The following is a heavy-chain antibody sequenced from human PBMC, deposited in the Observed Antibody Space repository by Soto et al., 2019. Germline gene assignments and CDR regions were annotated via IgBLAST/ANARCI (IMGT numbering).Heavy chain of an antibody. CDR3: ARTRMMESCIVF. CDR1: GSSISSYY. D-gene: IGHD3-16*01. Sequence: SETLSLTYNVSGSSISSYYWSWIRKPPGKGLEWIGYVYYTGSTLYNPSLKSRVSISVDISKKELSLRLSSVTAADTPVFSCARTRMMESCIVFGGQGTPVPVSS. J-gene: IGHJ4*02. V-gene: IGHV4-59*01. CDR2: VYYTGST.